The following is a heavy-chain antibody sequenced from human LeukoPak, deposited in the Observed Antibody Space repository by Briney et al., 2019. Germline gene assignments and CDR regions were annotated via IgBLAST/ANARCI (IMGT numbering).Heavy chain of an antibody. D-gene: IGHD1/OR15-1a*01. Sequence: GGSLRLSCAASGFTVSSNYMSWVRQAPGKGLEWASVIYSGGSTYYADSVKGRFTISRDNSKNTLYLQMNSLRAEDTAVYYCARDRQNNYYYYMDVWGKGTTVTVSS. CDR1: GFTVSSNY. J-gene: IGHJ6*03. CDR3: ARDRQNNYYYYMDV. V-gene: IGHV3-53*01. CDR2: IYSGGST.